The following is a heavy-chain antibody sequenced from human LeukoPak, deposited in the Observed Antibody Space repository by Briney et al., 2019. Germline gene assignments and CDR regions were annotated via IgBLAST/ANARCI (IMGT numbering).Heavy chain of an antibody. V-gene: IGHV4-34*01. CDR1: GVSFNDYY. Sequence: NASETLSLTCAVSGVSFNDYYWSWVRQTPGKGLEWIGEINHSGYTNDSPSLKRRVTLSIDTSRKQFSLNLRSVTVADTGIYYCTRMTAGHDYWGQGTLVTVSS. CDR2: INHSGYT. J-gene: IGHJ4*02. D-gene: IGHD2-21*02. CDR3: TRMTAGHDY.